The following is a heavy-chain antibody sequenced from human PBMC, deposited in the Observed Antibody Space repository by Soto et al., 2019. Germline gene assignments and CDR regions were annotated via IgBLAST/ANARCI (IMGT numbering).Heavy chain of an antibody. CDR2: IWYDGSNK. Sequence: QVQLVESGGGVVQPGRSLRLSCAASGFTFSSYGMHWVRQAPGKGLEWVAVIWYDGSNKYYADSVKGRFTISRDNSKNTLYLQMNSLRAEDTAVYYCASYVDTAMAFDYWGQGTLVTVSS. CDR1: GFTFSSYG. CDR3: ASYVDTAMAFDY. V-gene: IGHV3-33*01. J-gene: IGHJ4*02. D-gene: IGHD5-18*01.